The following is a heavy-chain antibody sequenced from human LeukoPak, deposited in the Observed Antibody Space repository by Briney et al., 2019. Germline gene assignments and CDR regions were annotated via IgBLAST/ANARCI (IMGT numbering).Heavy chain of an antibody. J-gene: IGHJ3*02. V-gene: IGHV4-39*01. D-gene: IGHD6-13*01. CDR1: GGSISSSSYY. CDR3: ASAGYSSSWQRINDAFDI. CDR2: IYYSGST. Sequence: SGTLCLTCTVSGGSISSSSYYWGWIRQPPGKGLEWIGSIYYSGSTYYNPSLKSRVTISVDTSKNQFSLKLSSVTAADTAVYYCASAGYSSSWQRINDAFDIWGQGTMVTVSS.